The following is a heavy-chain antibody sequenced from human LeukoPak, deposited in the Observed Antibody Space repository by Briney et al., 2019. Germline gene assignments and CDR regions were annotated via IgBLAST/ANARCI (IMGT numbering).Heavy chain of an antibody. CDR2: IRSKIDGGTA. V-gene: IGHV3-15*01. D-gene: IGHD3-22*01. Sequence: PGGSLRLSCAASGFTFSSYAMSWVRQAPGKGLDWVGRIRSKIDGGTAEYAAFGKGRFTISRDDSRNMVFLQMSSLKTDDTAVYYCTTAGNYFDHNGQPDLLDYWGQGTLVTVSS. J-gene: IGHJ4*02. CDR3: TTAGNYFDHNGQPDLLDY. CDR1: GFTFSSYA.